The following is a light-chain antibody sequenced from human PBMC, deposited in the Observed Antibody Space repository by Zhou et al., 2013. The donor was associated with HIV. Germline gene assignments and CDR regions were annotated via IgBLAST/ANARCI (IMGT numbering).Light chain of an antibody. CDR2: DAS. V-gene: IGKV3-15*01. Sequence: EIVMTQSPVTLSVSPGERATLSCRASQSVSANLAWYQQKPGQAPRLLIYDASTRATGIPARFSGSGSGTEFTLTISSMQSEDFAVYYCQQYNNWPPWTFGQGTKGGNQT. J-gene: IGKJ1*01. CDR1: QSVSAN. CDR3: QQYNNWPPWT.